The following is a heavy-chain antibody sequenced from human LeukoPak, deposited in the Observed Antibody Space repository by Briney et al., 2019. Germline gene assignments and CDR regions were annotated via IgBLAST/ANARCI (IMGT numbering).Heavy chain of an antibody. CDR3: AKALPPNYYYGMDV. CDR2: ISWNSGSI. V-gene: IGHV3-9*01. J-gene: IGHJ6*02. CDR1: GFTFDDYA. Sequence: GRSLRLSCAASGFTFDDYAMHWVRQAPGKGLEWVSGISWNSGSIGYADSVKGRFTISRDNAKNSLYLQMNSLRAEDTALYYCAKALPPNYYYGMDVWGQGTTVTVSS.